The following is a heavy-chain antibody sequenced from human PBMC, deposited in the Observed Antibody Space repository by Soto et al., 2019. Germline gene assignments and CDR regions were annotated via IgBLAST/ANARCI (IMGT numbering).Heavy chain of an antibody. J-gene: IGHJ5*02. CDR2: IKQDGNDI. D-gene: IGHD3-10*01. V-gene: IGHV3-7*01. Sequence: DVQLVESGGGLVQPGGSLRLSCAASGFSINYYWMSWVRQAPGKGLEWVASIKQDGNDIHYVDSVKGRFTISRDNAKNSVYLQMNSLRAEDTAVYFCARVAITMVRGNAWDRWGQGTLVTVSS. CDR1: GFSINYYW. CDR3: ARVAITMVRGNAWDR.